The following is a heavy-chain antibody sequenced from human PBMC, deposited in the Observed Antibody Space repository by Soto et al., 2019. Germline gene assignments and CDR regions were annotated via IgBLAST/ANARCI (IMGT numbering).Heavy chain of an antibody. CDR2: INSDGSST. CDR1: GFTFSSYW. J-gene: IGHJ4*02. V-gene: IGHV3-74*01. Sequence: GGSLRLSCAASGFTFSSYWMHWVGQAPGKGLVWVSRINSDGSSTSYADSVKGRFTISRDNAKNTLYLQMNSLRAEDTAVYYCARVGAAAGGTLDYWGQGTLVTVYS. CDR3: ARVGAAAGGTLDY. D-gene: IGHD6-13*01.